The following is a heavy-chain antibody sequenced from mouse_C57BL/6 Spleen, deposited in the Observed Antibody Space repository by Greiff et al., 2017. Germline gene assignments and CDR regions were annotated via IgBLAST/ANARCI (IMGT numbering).Heavy chain of an antibody. Sequence: EVQLQQSGAELVRPGASVKLSCTASGFNIKDAYMHWVKQRPEQGLEWIGWIDPENGDTEYASKFQGKATITADTSSNTAYLQLSSLTSEDTAVYYCTRDYYGSSLGYWGQGTTLTVSS. V-gene: IGHV14-4*01. CDR1: GFNIKDAY. CDR3: TRDYYGSSLGY. J-gene: IGHJ2*01. D-gene: IGHD1-1*01. CDR2: IDPENGDT.